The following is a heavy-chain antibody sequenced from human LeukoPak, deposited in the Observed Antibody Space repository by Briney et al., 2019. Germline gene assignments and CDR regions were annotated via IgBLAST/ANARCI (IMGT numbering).Heavy chain of an antibody. J-gene: IGHJ3*02. CDR2: ISSSSSYI. CDR3: ARLRIEGYSYVRSPDAFDI. V-gene: IGHV3-21*01. Sequence: KPGGSLRLSCAASGFTFSSYSMNWVRQAPGKGLEWVSSISSSSSYIYCADSVKGRFTISRDNAKNSLYLQMNSLRAEDTAVYYCARLRIEGYSYVRSPDAFDIWGQGTMVTVSS. D-gene: IGHD5-18*01. CDR1: GFTFSSYS.